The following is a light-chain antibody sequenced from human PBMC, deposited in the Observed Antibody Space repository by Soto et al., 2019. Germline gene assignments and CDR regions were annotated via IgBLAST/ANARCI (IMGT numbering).Light chain of an antibody. J-gene: IGKJ4*01. CDR2: GAS. CDR1: QVISSW. V-gene: IGKV1-12*01. Sequence: IQMTQSPSSVSASVGVSVTITCRASQVISSWLAWYQVKPGKAPKLLIYGASNRESGVPSRFSASESGTLFTLTINSLQPEDFATYYCQQASSFPLTFGGGTTVEI. CDR3: QQASSFPLT.